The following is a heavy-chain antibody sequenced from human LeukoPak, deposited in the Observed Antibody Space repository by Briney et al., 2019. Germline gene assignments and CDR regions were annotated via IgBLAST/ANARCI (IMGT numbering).Heavy chain of an antibody. CDR1: GYIFTSYA. V-gene: IGHV7-4-1*02. D-gene: IGHD3-22*01. Sequence: ASVKVSCKASGYIFTSYAMNWVRQAPGQGLEWMGWINTNTGNPMYAQGFTGRFVFSLDTSVSTAYLQISGLKAEDTAVYYCARNFASSAYHWGQGTLVTVSS. J-gene: IGHJ5*02. CDR3: ARNFASSAYH. CDR2: INTNTGNP.